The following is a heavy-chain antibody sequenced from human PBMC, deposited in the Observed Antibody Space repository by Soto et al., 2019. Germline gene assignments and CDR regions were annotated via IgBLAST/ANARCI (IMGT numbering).Heavy chain of an antibody. D-gene: IGHD6-19*01. J-gene: IGHJ4*02. CDR2: ISDSGGST. V-gene: IGHV3-23*01. Sequence: GGSLRLSCAASGSTFSSCAMTWVRQAPGMGLQWVSAISDSGGSTYYADSVRGRFTISRDNSKNTLYLQLNSLGAEDTAVYFCAKDKPAAGSQWLVPIWGRGTLVTVSS. CDR3: AKDKPAAGSQWLVPI. CDR1: GSTFSSCA.